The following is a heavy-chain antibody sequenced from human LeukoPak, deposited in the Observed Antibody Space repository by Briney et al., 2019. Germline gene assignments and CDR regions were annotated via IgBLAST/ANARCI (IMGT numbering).Heavy chain of an antibody. CDR1: GGSISGYY. CDR2: IYTSGST. CDR3: ATTTTIASWFDP. Sequence: SETLSLTCTVSGGSISGYYWSWIRQPPGKGLEWIGYIYTSGSTNCNPSLKSRVTISVDTSKNQFSLRLSSVTAADTAVYYCATTTTIASWFDPWGQGTLVTVSS. D-gene: IGHD2-21*01. J-gene: IGHJ5*02. V-gene: IGHV4-4*09.